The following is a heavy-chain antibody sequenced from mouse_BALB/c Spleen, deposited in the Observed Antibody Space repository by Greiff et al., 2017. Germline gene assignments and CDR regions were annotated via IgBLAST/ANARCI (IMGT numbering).Heavy chain of an antibody. D-gene: IGHD1-1*01. J-gene: IGHJ3*01. Sequence: QLQQSGPELVKPGASVKIPCKASGYTFTDYNMDWVKQSHGKSLEWIGDINPNNGGTIYNQKFKGKATLTVDKSSSTAYMELRSLTSEDTAVYYCARSGYYGSSFAYWGQGTLVTVSA. V-gene: IGHV1-18*01. CDR3: ARSGYYGSSFAY. CDR1: GYTFTDYN. CDR2: INPNNGGT.